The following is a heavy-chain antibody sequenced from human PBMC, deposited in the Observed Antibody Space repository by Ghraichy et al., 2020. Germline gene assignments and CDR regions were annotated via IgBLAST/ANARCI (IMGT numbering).Heavy chain of an antibody. CDR1: GFTFSSYS. J-gene: IGHJ4*02. CDR3: ARGDVSGYDDLFDY. V-gene: IGHV3-21*01. CDR2: ISSSSSYI. Sequence: GGSLRLSCAASGFTFSSYSMNWVRQAPGKGLEWVSSISSSSSYIYYADSVKGRFTISRDNAKNSLYLQMNSLRAEDTAVYYCARGDVSGYDDLFDYWGQGTLVTVSS. D-gene: IGHD5-12*01.